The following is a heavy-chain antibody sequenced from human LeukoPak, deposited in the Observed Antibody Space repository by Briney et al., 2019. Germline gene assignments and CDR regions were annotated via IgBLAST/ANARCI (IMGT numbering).Heavy chain of an antibody. CDR3: AREKRDVYYYGSSGYYYNAFDI. D-gene: IGHD3-22*01. V-gene: IGHV1-69*13. Sequence: SVKVSCKASGGTFSSYAISWVRQAPGQGLEWMGGIIPIFGTANYAQKFQGRVTITADESTSTAYMELSSLRSEDTAVYYCAREKRDVYYYGSSGYYYNAFDIWGQGTMVTVSS. CDR1: GGTFSSYA. J-gene: IGHJ3*02. CDR2: IIPIFGTA.